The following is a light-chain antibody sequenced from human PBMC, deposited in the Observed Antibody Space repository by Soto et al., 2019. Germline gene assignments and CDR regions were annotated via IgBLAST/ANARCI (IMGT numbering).Light chain of an antibody. CDR3: QQHGNWPPLT. CDR1: QSVGSS. J-gene: IGKJ4*01. Sequence: EVVLTQSPATLSLSPGQRATLSCRASQSVGSSLAWYQQKPGLPPRLLIYDASTRAIGITARFSGGGSGTDFTLTISRLEPEDFPDYYYQQHGNWPPLTFGGGTKVEIK. CDR2: DAS. V-gene: IGKV3-11*01.